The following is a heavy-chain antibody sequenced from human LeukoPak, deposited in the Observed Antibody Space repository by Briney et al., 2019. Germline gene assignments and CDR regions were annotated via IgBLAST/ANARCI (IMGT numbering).Heavy chain of an antibody. Sequence: PGGSLRLSCAASGFTFSSYEMNWVRQAPGKGLEWVAFIRNDGSNKYYADSVKGRFTISRDNSKNTLYLQMNSLRAEDTAVYYCAKDSQWWWNNWFDPWGQGTLVTVSS. J-gene: IGHJ5*02. V-gene: IGHV3-30*02. CDR2: IRNDGSNK. D-gene: IGHD2-15*01. CDR3: AKDSQWWWNNWFDP. CDR1: GFTFSSYE.